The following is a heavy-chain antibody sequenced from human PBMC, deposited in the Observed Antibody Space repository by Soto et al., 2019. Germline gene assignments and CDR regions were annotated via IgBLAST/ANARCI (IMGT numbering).Heavy chain of an antibody. J-gene: IGHJ6*02. D-gene: IGHD3-22*01. V-gene: IGHV3-21*01. CDR1: GFTFSSYS. CDR2: ISSSTSYI. CDR3: ARVVDYYDPYYYYGMVV. Sequence: EVQLVESGGGLVKPGGSLRLSCAASGFTFSSYSMNWVSQAPGKGLEWVSSISSSTSYIYYADSVKGRFTISRDNAKNSLYLQMNSLRAEDTAVYYCARVVDYYDPYYYYGMVVWGQGTTVTVSS.